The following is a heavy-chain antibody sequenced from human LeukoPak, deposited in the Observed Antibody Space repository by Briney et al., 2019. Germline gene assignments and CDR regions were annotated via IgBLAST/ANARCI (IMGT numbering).Heavy chain of an antibody. CDR2: ISSSSGYI. Sequence: GGSLRLSCAASGFTFSSYSMNWVRQAPGKGLEWVSSISSSSGYIYYADSVKGRFTISRDNAKNSLFLQMNSLRAEDTAVYYCARFAHAYYYGMDVRGQGTRSPSP. CDR1: GFTFSSYS. V-gene: IGHV3-21*01. CDR3: ARFAHAYYYGMDV. J-gene: IGHJ6*02.